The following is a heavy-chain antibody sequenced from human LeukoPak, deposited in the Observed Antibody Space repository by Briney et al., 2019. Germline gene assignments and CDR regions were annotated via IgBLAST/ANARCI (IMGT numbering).Heavy chain of an antibody. Sequence: GASVKVSCKASGYTFTSYYMHWVRQAPGQGLEWMGIINPSGGSTSYAQKFQGRVTMTRDTSTSTVYMELSSLRSEDTAVYYCAREARSNYGDSLFDYWGQGTLVTVSS. CDR1: GYTFTSYY. CDR2: INPSGGST. D-gene: IGHD4-17*01. V-gene: IGHV1-46*01. J-gene: IGHJ4*02. CDR3: AREARSNYGDSLFDY.